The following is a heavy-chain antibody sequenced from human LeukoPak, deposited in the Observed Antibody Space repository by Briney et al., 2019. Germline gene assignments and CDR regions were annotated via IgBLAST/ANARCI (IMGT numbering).Heavy chain of an antibody. Sequence: SQTLSLTCAISGDSVSRYSAAWNWIRQSPSRGLEWLGRTCYKSKWYNDYAESLKSRITTSPDTSKNQFSLKLSSVTAADTAVYYCARHLWSYGLGYFDYWGQGTLVTVSS. CDR1: GDSVSRYSAA. D-gene: IGHD5-18*01. J-gene: IGHJ4*02. CDR3: ARHLWSYGLGYFDY. V-gene: IGHV6-1*01. CDR2: TCYKSKWYN.